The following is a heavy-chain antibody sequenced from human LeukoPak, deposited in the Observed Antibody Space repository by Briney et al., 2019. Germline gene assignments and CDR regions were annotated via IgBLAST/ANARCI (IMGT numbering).Heavy chain of an antibody. CDR2: ISYDGSNK. D-gene: IGHD3-3*01. CDR1: GFTFSSYG. Sequence: GGSLRLSCAASGFTFSSYGMPWVRQAPGKGLEWVAVISYDGSNKYYADSVKGRFTISRDNSKNTLYLQMNSLRAEDTAVYYCAKDSSTPTIFGVVIPTTPDYWGQGTLVTVSS. CDR3: AKDSSTPTIFGVVIPTTPDY. J-gene: IGHJ4*02. V-gene: IGHV3-30*18.